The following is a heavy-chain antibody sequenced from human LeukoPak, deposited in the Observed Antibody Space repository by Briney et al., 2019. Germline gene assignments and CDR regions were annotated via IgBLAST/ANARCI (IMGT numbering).Heavy chain of an antibody. CDR3: ARGHSGDWAL. J-gene: IGHJ4*02. D-gene: IGHD2-21*02. CDR1: GFTFSSYG. V-gene: IGHV3-7*01. Sequence: GGSLRLSCAASGFTFSSYGMHWVRQAPGKGLEWVANINQDGSVKYYVDSVKGRFTISRDNAENSLYLQMNSLRAEDTAVYYCARGHSGDWALGGQGTLVTVSS. CDR2: INQDGSVK.